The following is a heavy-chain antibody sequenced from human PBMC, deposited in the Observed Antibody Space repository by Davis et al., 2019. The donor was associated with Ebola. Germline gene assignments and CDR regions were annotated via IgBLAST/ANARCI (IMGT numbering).Heavy chain of an antibody. CDR3: ARVNLWSRGWAMDA. V-gene: IGHV3-53*01. D-gene: IGHD2-21*01. CDR2: VYSDGTT. CDR1: GFSVRTNY. J-gene: IGHJ6*04. Sequence: PGGSLRLSCAASGFSVRTNYMNWVRQAPGKGLEWVSIVYSDGTTKYADSVRGRFTSSRDNAKNSLYLQMNSLRDEDTAVYYCARVNLWSRGWAMDAWGKGTTVTVSS.